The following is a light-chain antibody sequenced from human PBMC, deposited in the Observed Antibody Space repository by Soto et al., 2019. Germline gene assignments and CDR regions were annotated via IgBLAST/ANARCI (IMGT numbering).Light chain of an antibody. CDR2: EVS. Sequence: QSALTQPASVSGSPGQSITISCTGTSSDVGGYNYVSWHQQHPGKAPKLMIYEVSNRPSGVSNRFSGSKSGNTASLTISGLQADDEADYYCSSYTTSTTPVFGGGTKLTVL. V-gene: IGLV2-14*01. J-gene: IGLJ2*01. CDR3: SSYTTSTTPV. CDR1: SSDVGGYNY.